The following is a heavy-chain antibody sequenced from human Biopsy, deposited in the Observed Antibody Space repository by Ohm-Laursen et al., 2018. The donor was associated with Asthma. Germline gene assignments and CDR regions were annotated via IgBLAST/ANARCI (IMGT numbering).Heavy chain of an antibody. CDR2: ILPILGTS. V-gene: IGHV1-69*13. CDR1: GGTFSTFT. Sequence: GASVKVSCKASGGTFSTFTITWVRQAPGQALEWMGGILPILGTSNYAQKFQGRVTITADESTRTAYMELSSLRSEDTAVYYCATPPVGSISYFDSWGQGTLVTVPS. J-gene: IGHJ4*02. CDR3: ATPPVGSISYFDS. D-gene: IGHD1-26*01.